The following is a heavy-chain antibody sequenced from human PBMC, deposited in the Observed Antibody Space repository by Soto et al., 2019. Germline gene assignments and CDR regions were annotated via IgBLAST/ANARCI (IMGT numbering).Heavy chain of an antibody. CDR2: INPSGGST. Sequence: ASVKVSCKASGYTFTSYYMHWVRQAPGQGLEWMGIINPSGGSTSYAQKFQGRVTMTRDTSTSTVYMELSSLRSEDTAVYYCARDKSPRARDDAFDIWGQGTMVTVSS. V-gene: IGHV1-46*03. CDR3: ARDKSPRARDDAFDI. J-gene: IGHJ3*02. CDR1: GYTFTSYY.